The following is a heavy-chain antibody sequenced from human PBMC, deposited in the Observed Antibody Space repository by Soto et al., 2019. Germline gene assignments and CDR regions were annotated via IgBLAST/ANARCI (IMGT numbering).Heavy chain of an antibody. CDR2: ISGGGGGT. CDR3: AKGSHYDILTAYRGFDY. V-gene: IGHV3-23*01. CDR1: GFTFSNYA. J-gene: IGHJ4*02. Sequence: EVQLLESGGGLVQPGGSLRLSCAVSGFTFSNYAMSWVRQAPGKGLEWVSSISGGGGGTYYADSVKGRFTISRDNSKNTLYLQMNSLRAEDTAVYYCAKGSHYDILTAYRGFDYWGQGTLVTVSS. D-gene: IGHD3-9*01.